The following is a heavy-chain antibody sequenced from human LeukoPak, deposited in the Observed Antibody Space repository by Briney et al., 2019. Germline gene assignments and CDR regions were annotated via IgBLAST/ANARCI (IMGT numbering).Heavy chain of an antibody. CDR2: IYSGGST. J-gene: IGHJ4*02. CDR1: GFTVSSNY. D-gene: IGHD4-17*01. Sequence: GGSLRLSCAASGFTVSSNYMNWVRQAPGKGLEWVSVIYSGGSTYYADSVKGRFTISRDNSKNTLYLQMNSLRAEDASVYYCAREAVTRNYFDYWGQGTLVTVSS. CDR3: AREAVTRNYFDY. V-gene: IGHV3-53*01.